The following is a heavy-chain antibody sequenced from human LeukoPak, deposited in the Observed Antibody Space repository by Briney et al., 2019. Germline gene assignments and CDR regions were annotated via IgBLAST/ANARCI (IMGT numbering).Heavy chain of an antibody. J-gene: IGHJ5*02. CDR1: GFTSIAYA. CDR3: ARGLYYYDSSASASWFDP. Sequence: PGGSLRLSCVGSGFTSIAYALTWARQAPGKGLEWVSGISGGGVTTYYADSVKGRFTISRDNSKNTLYLQMNSLRAEDTAVYYCARGLYYYDSSASASWFDPWGQGTLVTVSS. CDR2: ISGGGVTT. V-gene: IGHV3-23*01. D-gene: IGHD3-22*01.